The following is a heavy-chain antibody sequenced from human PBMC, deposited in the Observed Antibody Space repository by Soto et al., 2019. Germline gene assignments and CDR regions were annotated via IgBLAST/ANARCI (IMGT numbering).Heavy chain of an antibody. CDR3: ARSSPSHLAFDY. V-gene: IGHV1-46*01. D-gene: IGHD3-3*02. CDR1: GYTFSSYY. CDR2: INPSGGST. Sequence: SVKVSCKASGYTFSSYYMHWVRQAPGQGLEWMGTINPSGGSTSYAQKFQGRVTMTRDTSTSTVYMYLSSLGSDDTAVFYCARSSPSHLAFDYWGQGTLVTVSS. J-gene: IGHJ4*02.